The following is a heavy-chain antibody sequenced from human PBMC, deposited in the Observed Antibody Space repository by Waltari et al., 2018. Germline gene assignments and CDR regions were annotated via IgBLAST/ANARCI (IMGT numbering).Heavy chain of an antibody. J-gene: IGHJ5*02. V-gene: IGHV4-34*02. D-gene: IGHD3-22*01. CDR3: AKPLYTSGWHGYET. Sequence: QVQLQQWGAGQLKTSETLSLTCAVSGGSFRAYYWAWIRQRPGKGLGWIGEINDGGITNSNPSLKSRVTISVDTSKNQFSLRLTSVTGADTAVYYCAKPLYTSGWHGYETWGPGNLVTVSS. CDR1: GGSFRAYY. CDR2: INDGGIT.